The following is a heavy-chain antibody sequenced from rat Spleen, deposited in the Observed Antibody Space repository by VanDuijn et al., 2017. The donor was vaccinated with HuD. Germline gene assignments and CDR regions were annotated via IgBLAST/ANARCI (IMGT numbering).Heavy chain of an antibody. J-gene: IGHJ3*01. Sequence: QVQLKASGPGLVQPSQTLSLTCTVSGFSLTSYHVHWVRQPPGKGLEWMGLMWSDGDTSYNSALKSLLSISRDTYKSQVFLKMNSLQTEDTATYYCARDRTYYGYSPFAYWGQGTLVTVSS. V-gene: IGHV2-32*01. CDR2: MWSDGDT. CDR1: GFSLTSYH. CDR3: ARDRTYYGYSPFAY. D-gene: IGHD1-9*01.